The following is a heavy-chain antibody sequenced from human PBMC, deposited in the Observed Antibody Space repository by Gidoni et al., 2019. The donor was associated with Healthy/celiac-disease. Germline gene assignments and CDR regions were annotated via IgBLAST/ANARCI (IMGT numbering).Heavy chain of an antibody. V-gene: IGHV3-15*01. CDR3: TTVPDIVATLSAFDI. Sequence: EVQLVESGGDLVKPGGSLRLSCAASGFTFSNAWMSWVRQAPGKGLEWVGRIKSKTDGGTTDYAAPVKGRFTISRDDSKNTLYLQMNSLKTEDTAVYYCTTVPDIVATLSAFDIWGQGTMVTVSS. D-gene: IGHD5-12*01. J-gene: IGHJ3*02. CDR1: GFTFSNAW. CDR2: IKSKTDGGTT.